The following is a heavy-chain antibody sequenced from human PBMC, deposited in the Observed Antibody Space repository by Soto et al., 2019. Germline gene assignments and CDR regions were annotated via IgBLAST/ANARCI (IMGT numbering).Heavy chain of an antibody. CDR2: ISAYNGHT. CDR1: GYSFTSSG. D-gene: IGHD6-13*01. V-gene: IGHV1-18*01. Sequence: QVQLVQCGAEVKKPGASVKISCKASGYSFTSSGISWVRQAPGQGLEWMGWISAYNGHTNYAHNLQGKVTMTTDTSSSTAYMELRSLRSDDTAVYYCARDGYGSSPIWRQGTVVTVSS. J-gene: IGHJ3*02. CDR3: ARDGYGSSPI.